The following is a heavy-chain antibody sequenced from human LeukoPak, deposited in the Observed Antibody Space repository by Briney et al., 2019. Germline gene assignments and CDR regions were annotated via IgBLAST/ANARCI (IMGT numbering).Heavy chain of an antibody. CDR3: ARVRYYDSSGYSPHSYYYGMGV. CDR1: GGTFSSYA. CDR2: IIPIFGTA. Sequence: SVKVSCKASGGTFSSYAISWVRQAPGQGLEWMGGIIPIFGTANYAQKFQGRVTITADESTSTAYMELSSLRSEDTAVYYCARVRYYDSSGYSPHSYYYGMGVWGQGTTVTVSS. J-gene: IGHJ6*02. D-gene: IGHD3-22*01. V-gene: IGHV1-69*01.